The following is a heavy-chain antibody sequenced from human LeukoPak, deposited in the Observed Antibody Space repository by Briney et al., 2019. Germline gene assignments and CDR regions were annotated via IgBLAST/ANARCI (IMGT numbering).Heavy chain of an antibody. V-gene: IGHV3-48*03. D-gene: IGHD2-15*01. CDR2: IGSGSTSI. Sequence: GGSLRLSCAASGITFSTFAMSWVRQAPGKGLEWVSYIGSGSTSIYYGDSVRGRFTVSRDNAKNSLFLQMNRLTADDTGVYHCAVVILGTYLDHWGQGAPVTVSS. CDR3: AVVILGTYLDH. J-gene: IGHJ4*02. CDR1: GITFSTFA.